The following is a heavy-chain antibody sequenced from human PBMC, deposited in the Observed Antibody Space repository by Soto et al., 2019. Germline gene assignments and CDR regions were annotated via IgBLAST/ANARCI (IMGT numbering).Heavy chain of an antibody. CDR3: ARTSYCTNGVCYRPFDP. J-gene: IGHJ5*02. CDR1: GYTFTGYY. Sequence: GASVKVSCKASGYTFTGYYMHWVRQAPGQGLEWMGWINPNSGGTNYAQKFQGRVTMTRDTSIGTAYMELSRLRSDDTAVYYCARTSYCTNGVCYRPFDPWGQGTLVTVSS. V-gene: IGHV1-2*02. D-gene: IGHD2-8*01. CDR2: INPNSGGT.